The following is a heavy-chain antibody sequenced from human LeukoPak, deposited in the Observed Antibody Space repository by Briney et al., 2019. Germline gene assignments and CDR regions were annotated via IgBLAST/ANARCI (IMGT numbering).Heavy chain of an antibody. D-gene: IGHD5-18*01. CDR3: ARIGDTAMAFDY. Sequence: SVKVSCKASGGTFSRYTISWVRQAPGQGLEWMGKIIPILGITNYAQKFQGRVTITADKSTSTAYMELSSLRSEDTAVYYCARIGDTAMAFDYWGQGTLVTVSS. V-gene: IGHV1-69*02. CDR2: IIPILGIT. CDR1: GGTFSRYT. J-gene: IGHJ4*02.